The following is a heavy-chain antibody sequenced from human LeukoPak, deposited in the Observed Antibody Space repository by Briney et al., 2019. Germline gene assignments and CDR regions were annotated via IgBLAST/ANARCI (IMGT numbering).Heavy chain of an antibody. J-gene: IGHJ6*02. D-gene: IGHD6-6*01. V-gene: IGHV4-34*01. Sequence: PSETLSLTCAVYGGSFTGYYWSWIRQPPGKGLEWIGEINHNYNPSLKSRVTISVDTSKNQFSLKLSSVTAEDTAVYYCARQYSRGYYYYYGMDVWGQGTTVTVSS. CDR1: GGSFTGYY. CDR2: INH. CDR3: ARQYSRGYYYYYGMDV.